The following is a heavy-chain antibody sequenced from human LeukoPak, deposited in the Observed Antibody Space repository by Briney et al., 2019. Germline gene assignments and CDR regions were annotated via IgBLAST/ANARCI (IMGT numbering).Heavy chain of an antibody. Sequence: PGGSLRLSCAASGFTFSSYAMFWVRQAPGEGLEWVSSIGVPGDTYYTASVKGRFTISRENARSSLYLQMNSLRAGDTAVYYCARASHRFGQYYFDSWGQGNLVTVSS. CDR1: GFTFSSYA. CDR3: ARASHRFGQYYFDS. CDR2: IGVPGDT. D-gene: IGHD3-10*01. J-gene: IGHJ4*02. V-gene: IGHV3-13*01.